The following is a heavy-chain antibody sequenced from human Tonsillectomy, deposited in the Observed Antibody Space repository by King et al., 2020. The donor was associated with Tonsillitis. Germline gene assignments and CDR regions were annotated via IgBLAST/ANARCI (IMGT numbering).Heavy chain of an antibody. V-gene: IGHV3-33*01. D-gene: IGHD4/OR15-4a*01. Sequence: VQLVESGGGVVQPGRALRISCVVSGRTFSYCGMHWVRQTPGKGLAWVAFISHDGRNEYYADSVKGRFTISREDSKNTLYLQVNSLRAEDTAVYYCVRDGANYNVDYWGQGTLVTVSS. CDR3: VRDGANYNVDY. CDR1: GRTFSYCG. CDR2: ISHDGRNE. J-gene: IGHJ4*02.